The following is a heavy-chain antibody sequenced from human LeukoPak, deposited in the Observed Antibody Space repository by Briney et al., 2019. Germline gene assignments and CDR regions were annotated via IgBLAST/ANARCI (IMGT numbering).Heavy chain of an antibody. Sequence: GGSLRLSCAASGFTFSSFSMNWVRQAPGKGLEWVSFITGSSSTIYYADSVKGRFTISRDNAKNSLYLQMNSLRAEDTAVYYCARDFRAAAFDPWGQGTLVTVSS. CDR1: GFTFSSFS. CDR2: ITGSSSTI. D-gene: IGHD6-13*01. CDR3: ARDFRAAAFDP. V-gene: IGHV3-48*01. J-gene: IGHJ5*02.